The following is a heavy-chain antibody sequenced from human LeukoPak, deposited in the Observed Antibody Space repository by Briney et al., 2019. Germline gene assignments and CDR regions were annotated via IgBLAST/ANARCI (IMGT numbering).Heavy chain of an antibody. J-gene: IGHJ6*03. CDR1: GGSISSYY. V-gene: IGHV4-59*01. D-gene: IGHD2-15*01. Sequence: PSETLSLTCTVSGGSISSYYWSWIRQPPGKGLEWIGYIYYSGSTNYNPSLKSRVTISVDTSKNQFSLKLSSVTAADTAVYYCAREIPVCSGGSCYGNYYYYYMDVWGKGTTVTISS. CDR3: AREIPVCSGGSCYGNYYYYYMDV. CDR2: IYYSGST.